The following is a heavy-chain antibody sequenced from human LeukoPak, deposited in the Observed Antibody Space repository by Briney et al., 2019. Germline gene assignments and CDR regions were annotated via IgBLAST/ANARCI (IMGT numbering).Heavy chain of an antibody. Sequence: ASVKVSCKASGGTFSSYAISWVRQAPGQGLEWMGWINAGNGNTKYSQKFQGRVTITRDTSASTAYMELSSLRSEDTAVYYCARYYYDSSGYHMGFDYWGQGTLVTVSS. D-gene: IGHD3-22*01. J-gene: IGHJ4*02. CDR3: ARYYYDSSGYHMGFDY. CDR1: GGTFSSYA. V-gene: IGHV1-3*01. CDR2: INAGNGNT.